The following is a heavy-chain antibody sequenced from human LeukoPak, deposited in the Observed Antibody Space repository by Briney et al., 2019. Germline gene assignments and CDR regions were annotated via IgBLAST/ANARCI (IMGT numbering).Heavy chain of an antibody. CDR3: AKGIIRLIMDY. J-gene: IGHJ4*02. V-gene: IGHV3-23*01. CDR1: GFTFSSYA. Sequence: SGGSLRLSCAASGFTFSSYAMSWVRQAPGKGLEWVSIISDSGGSTYYADSVKGRFTISRDNSKNTLYLQMNSLRAEDTAVYYCAKGIIRLIMDYWGQGTLVTVSS. D-gene: IGHD2-8*01. CDR2: ISDSGGST.